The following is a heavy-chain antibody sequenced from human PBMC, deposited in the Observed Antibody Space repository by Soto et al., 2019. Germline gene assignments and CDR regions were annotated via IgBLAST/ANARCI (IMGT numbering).Heavy chain of an antibody. D-gene: IGHD5-12*01. Sequence: AGGSLRLSCAASGFTFNNFAMHWVRQAPGKGLEWVAFISYDGTYKYYADSVRGRFTVYRDNPKSTLFLQMNSLKFEDTAVYVCANEVDVAFSSLQYGMDVWGQGTTVTVSS. J-gene: IGHJ6*02. CDR3: ANEVDVAFSSLQYGMDV. CDR1: GFTFNNFA. V-gene: IGHV3-30*14. CDR2: ISYDGTYK.